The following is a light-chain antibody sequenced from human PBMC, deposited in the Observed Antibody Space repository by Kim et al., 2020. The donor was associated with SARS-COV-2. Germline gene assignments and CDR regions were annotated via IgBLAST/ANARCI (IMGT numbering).Light chain of an antibody. CDR2: SDN. J-gene: IGLJ3*02. CDR3: SAWDSSLSAWV. CDR1: TNNVGDQG. V-gene: IGLV10-54*01. Sequence: QAGLTQPPSVSKGLRQTATLTCTGNTNNVGDQGAAWLQQHQGHPPKLLSYSDNNRPSGISERLSASRSGNTASLTITGLQPEDEADYYYSAWDSSLSAWVFGGGTKLTVL.